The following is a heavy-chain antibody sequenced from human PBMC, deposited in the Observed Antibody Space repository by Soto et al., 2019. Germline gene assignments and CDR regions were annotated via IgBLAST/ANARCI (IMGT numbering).Heavy chain of an antibody. CDR3: ARAATGSYHSAY. CDR1: GYAFTSYG. J-gene: IGHJ4*02. CDR2: TAPHSGRT. V-gene: IGHV1-18*04. Sequence: QVQLVQSEPEVKKPGPSVRVSCMTPGYAFTSYGVNWVRQVPGRGLEWMGWTAPHSGRTTYLPKFQGRVTITADPSTNTAYMELTSLSSDDTGIYFCARAATGSYHSAYWGQGTVVTVSA. D-gene: IGHD3-10*01.